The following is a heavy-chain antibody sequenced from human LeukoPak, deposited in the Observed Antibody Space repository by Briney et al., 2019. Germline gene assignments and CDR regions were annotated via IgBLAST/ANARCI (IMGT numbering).Heavy chain of an antibody. J-gene: IGHJ6*03. CDR3: ARHIGGVMEDRDV. D-gene: IGHD3-16*01. V-gene: IGHV4-59*08. CDR2: IYVTGT. Sequence: PSETLSLTCTVSGGSIGTYYWSWIRQSPGKGLEWIGYIYVTGTRYNPYLQSRVTISVDRSRNQFFLKMSSVTAADTAVYYCARHIGGVMEDRDVWGKGTKFIVSS. CDR1: GGSIGTYY.